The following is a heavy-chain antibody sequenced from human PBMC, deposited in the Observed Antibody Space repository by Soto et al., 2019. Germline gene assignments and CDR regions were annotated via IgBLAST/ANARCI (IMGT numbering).Heavy chain of an antibody. J-gene: IGHJ4*02. V-gene: IGHV3-30-3*01. CDR2: ISYDGSNK. CDR3: ARTLVPAESYFDY. CDR1: GFTFSSYA. D-gene: IGHD2-2*01. Sequence: QVQLVESGGGVVQPGRSLRLSCAASGFTFSSYAMHWVRQAPGKGLEWVAVISYDGSNKYYADSVKGRFTISRDNSKNTLYLQMNSLRAEDTAVYYCARTLVPAESYFDYWGQGTLVTVSS.